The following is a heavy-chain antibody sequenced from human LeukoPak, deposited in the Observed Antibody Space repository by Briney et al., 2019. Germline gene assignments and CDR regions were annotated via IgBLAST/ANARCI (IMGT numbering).Heavy chain of an antibody. CDR1: GYTLTELS. D-gene: IGHD1-7*01. CDR2: FDPEDGET. Sequence: GASVKVSCKVSGYTLTELSMHWVRQAPGKGLEWMGGFDPEDGETIYAQKFQGRVTMTEDTSTDTAYMELSSLRSEDTAVYYCATVVNNWNYGGSTSYYMDVWGKGTTVTVSS. J-gene: IGHJ6*03. CDR3: ATVVNNWNYGGSTSYYMDV. V-gene: IGHV1-24*01.